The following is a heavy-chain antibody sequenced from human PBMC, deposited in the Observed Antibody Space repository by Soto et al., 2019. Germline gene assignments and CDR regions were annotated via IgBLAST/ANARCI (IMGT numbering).Heavy chain of an antibody. V-gene: IGHV1-3*01. Sequence: ASVKVSCKASGYTFSNYAIHWVRQAPGERLEWMGWINAGNGDTKFSQKFQDRVTITRDTSAITAYLELSSLRSEDTAVYYCARDHLTIGVAENWFDPWGQGTLVTSPQ. J-gene: IGHJ5*02. CDR2: INAGNGDT. CDR1: GYTFSNYA. D-gene: IGHD6-19*01. CDR3: ARDHLTIGVAENWFDP.